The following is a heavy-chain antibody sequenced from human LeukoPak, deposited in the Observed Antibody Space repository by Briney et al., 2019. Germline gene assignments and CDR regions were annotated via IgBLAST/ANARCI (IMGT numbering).Heavy chain of an antibody. CDR3: ASSRGGKNY. Sequence: SETLSLTCAVYGGSFSGYYWSWTRQPPGKGLEWIGEINHGGSTNYNPSLKSRVTISVDTSKNQFSLKLSSVTAADTAVYYCASSRGGKNYWGQGTLVTVSS. V-gene: IGHV4-34*01. CDR2: INHGGST. J-gene: IGHJ4*02. CDR1: GGSFSGYY. D-gene: IGHD1-26*01.